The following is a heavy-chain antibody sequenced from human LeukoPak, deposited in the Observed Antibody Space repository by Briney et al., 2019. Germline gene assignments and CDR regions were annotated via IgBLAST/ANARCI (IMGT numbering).Heavy chain of an antibody. Sequence: PGGSLRLSCAASGSTFSDYYMSWIRQAPGKGLEWVSYISGSSKYINYADSVKGRFTISRDNAKNSLYLQMNSLRAEDTAVYYCARGNRPPDYWGQGTLVTVSS. CDR2: ISGSSKYI. J-gene: IGHJ4*02. CDR3: ARGNRPPDY. CDR1: GSTFSDYY. V-gene: IGHV3-11*06.